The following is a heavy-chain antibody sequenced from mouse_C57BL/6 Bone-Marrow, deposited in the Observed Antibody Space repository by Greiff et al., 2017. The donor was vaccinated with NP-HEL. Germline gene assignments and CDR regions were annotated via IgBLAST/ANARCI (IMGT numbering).Heavy chain of an antibody. D-gene: IGHD2-4*01. CDR2: ISAGGSYT. J-gene: IGHJ2*01. Sequence: EVKLMESGGGLVKPGGSLKLSCAASGFTFSSYAMSWVRQTPEKRLAWVATISAGGSYTYYPDNVKGRFTISRDNAKNNPYLQMSHLKSEDTAMYYCARDGYDYDDYFDYWGQGTTLTVSS. V-gene: IGHV5-4*01. CDR1: GFTFSSYA. CDR3: ARDGYDYDDYFDY.